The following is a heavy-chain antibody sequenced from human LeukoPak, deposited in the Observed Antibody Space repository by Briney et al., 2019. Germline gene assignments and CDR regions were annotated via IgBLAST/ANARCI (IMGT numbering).Heavy chain of an antibody. Sequence: GGSLRLSCAASGFTFCSYGMYWVRQAPGKGLEWVAVIWYDGSNKYYADSVKGRFTISRDNSKNTLYLQMNSLRAEDTAVYYCVRELEGGLGDYWGQGTLVTVSS. CDR3: VRELEGGLGDY. V-gene: IGHV3-33*07. D-gene: IGHD2-15*01. CDR1: GFTFCSYG. CDR2: IWYDGSNK. J-gene: IGHJ4*02.